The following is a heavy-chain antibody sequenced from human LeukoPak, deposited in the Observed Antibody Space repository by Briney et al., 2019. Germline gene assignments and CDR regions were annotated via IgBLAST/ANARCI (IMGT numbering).Heavy chain of an antibody. J-gene: IGHJ4*02. CDR1: GTYW. Sequence: GGSLRLSCAASGTYWMHWVRQAPGKGLVWVSHINSDGSWTGYADSVKGRFTISRDNSKNTLYVQMNSLRAEDTAVYYCAKGHYYGSGSLDYWGQGTLVTVSS. D-gene: IGHD3-10*01. CDR3: AKGHYYGSGSLDY. CDR2: INSDGSWT. V-gene: IGHV3-74*01.